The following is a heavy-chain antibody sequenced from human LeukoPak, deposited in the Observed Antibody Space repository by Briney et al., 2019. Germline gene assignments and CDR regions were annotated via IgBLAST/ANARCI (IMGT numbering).Heavy chain of an antibody. D-gene: IGHD6-6*01. CDR3: ARGLVHWDNYYYSYLDV. V-gene: IGHV1-8*01. Sequence: ASVKVSCKASGYTFTSYDINWVRQATGHGLEWMGWMNPNSGNTGYAQKFQGRVTMTRNTSISTAYMELSSLRSEDTAVYYCARGLVHWDNYYYSYLDVWGKGTTVTVSS. J-gene: IGHJ6*03. CDR1: GYTFTSYD. CDR2: MNPNSGNT.